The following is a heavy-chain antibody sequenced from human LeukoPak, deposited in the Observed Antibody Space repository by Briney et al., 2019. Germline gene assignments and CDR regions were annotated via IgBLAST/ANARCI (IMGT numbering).Heavy chain of an antibody. Sequence: PGGSLRLSCAASGFTFSDYYMSWIRQAPGKGLEWVSYISSSGSTIYYADSVKGRFTISRDNAKNSLYLQMNSLRAEDTAVYYCAREIGKTRWLEHYYYYYGMDVWGQGTTVTVSS. V-gene: IGHV3-11*04. CDR1: GFTFSDYY. J-gene: IGHJ6*02. CDR3: AREIGKTRWLEHYYYYYGMDV. CDR2: ISSSGSTI. D-gene: IGHD5-12*01.